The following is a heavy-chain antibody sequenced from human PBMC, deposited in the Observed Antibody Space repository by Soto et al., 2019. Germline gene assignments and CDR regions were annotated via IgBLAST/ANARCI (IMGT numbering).Heavy chain of an antibody. CDR2: IYPGDSDT. CDR3: ARPTLRACESCAFEI. Sequence: EVQLVQSGAEVKKPGDSLKISCKGSGYIFTNYWIGWVRQMPGKGLEWMGIIYPGDSDTRYSPSFQGQVTFSADKSITTAYLQWSSLKASDTAMYYCARPTLRACESCAFEIWGQGTMVTVSS. D-gene: IGHD2-21*02. V-gene: IGHV5-51*03. J-gene: IGHJ3*02. CDR1: GYIFTNYW.